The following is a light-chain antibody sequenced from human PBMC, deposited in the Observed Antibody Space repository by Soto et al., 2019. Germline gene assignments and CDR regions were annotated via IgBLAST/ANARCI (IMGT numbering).Light chain of an antibody. V-gene: IGLV7-46*01. CDR1: TGDVTSGHY. CDR3: LLAYSSSRPV. J-gene: IGLJ2*01. CDR2: DTS. Sequence: QAVVTQEPSLTVSPGGTVTLTCGSSTGDVTSGHYPYWFQQKPGQAPRTLIYDTSNKHSWTPARFSGSLLGGKAALTLSGAQPEDEDIYYCLLAYSSSRPVFGGGTKLTVL.